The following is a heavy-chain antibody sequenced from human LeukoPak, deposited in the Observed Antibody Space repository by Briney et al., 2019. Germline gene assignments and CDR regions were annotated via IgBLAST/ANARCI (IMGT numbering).Heavy chain of an antibody. V-gene: IGHV1-69*13. CDR3: AAGYSYGYGDY. CDR2: IIPIFGTA. CDR1: GGTFSSYA. D-gene: IGHD5-18*01. J-gene: IGHJ4*02. Sequence: GASVKVSCTASGGTFSSYAISWVRQAPGQGLEWMGGIIPIFGTANYAQKFQGRVTITADESTSTAYMELSSLRSEDTAVYYCAAGYSYGYGDYWGQGTLVTVSS.